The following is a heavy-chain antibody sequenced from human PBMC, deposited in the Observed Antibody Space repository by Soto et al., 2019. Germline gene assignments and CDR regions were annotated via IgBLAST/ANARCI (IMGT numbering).Heavy chain of an antibody. Sequence: SETLSLTCTVSGGSISTDYWSWIRRPPGKGLEWIGYISYNGLTNYSPSLKSRVTISVDTSKNQLSLKLSFVTAADTAVYYCARRNSNWSLDLWGRGTLVTVSS. CDR3: ARRNSNWSLDL. D-gene: IGHD1-7*01. V-gene: IGHV4-59*08. J-gene: IGHJ2*01. CDR1: GGSISTDY. CDR2: ISYNGLT.